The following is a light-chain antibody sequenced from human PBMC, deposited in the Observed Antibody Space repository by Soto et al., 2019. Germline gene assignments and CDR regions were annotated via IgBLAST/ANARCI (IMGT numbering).Light chain of an antibody. CDR2: DTS. J-gene: IGKJ2*01. V-gene: IGKV1-17*03. CDR1: QDISRF. CDR3: PQHNSYPYT. Sequence: DVQMTQSPSAMSASVGDRITITCRASQDISRFVAWFQQKPGQVPERLIYDTSTLQPGVPSRFSGSGSGTEFTLAITGLQPEDFATYYCPQHNSYPYTFGQGTKVDIK.